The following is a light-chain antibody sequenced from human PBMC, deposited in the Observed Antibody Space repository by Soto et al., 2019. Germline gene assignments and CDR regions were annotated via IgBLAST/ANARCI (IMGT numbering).Light chain of an antibody. CDR3: MQGQQTPYT. V-gene: IGKV2-28*01. CDR2: VGF. CDR1: QSLLRSNGRNY. Sequence: EIVVTQSPLSLSVTPGESASISCRSSQSLLRSNGRNYLDWYVQKPGQSPRLLLYVGFNRASGVPDRFSGSGAVTDFTLTISRVEPEDVGIYYCMQGQQTPYTFGQGTKLEI. J-gene: IGKJ2*01.